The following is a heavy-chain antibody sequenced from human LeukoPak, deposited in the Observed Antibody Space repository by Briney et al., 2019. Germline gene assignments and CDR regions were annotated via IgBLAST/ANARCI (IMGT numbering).Heavy chain of an antibody. CDR1: GGSISSSSYY. CDR2: IYYSGST. D-gene: IGHD6-13*01. CDR3: AREQVYSSSWDFDY. Sequence: SETLSLTCTVSGGSISSSSYYWGWIRQPPGKGLEWIGSIYYSGSTYYNPSLKSRVTISVDTSKNQFSLKLSSVTAADTAVYYCAREQVYSSSWDFDYWGQGTLVTVSS. J-gene: IGHJ4*02. V-gene: IGHV4-39*07.